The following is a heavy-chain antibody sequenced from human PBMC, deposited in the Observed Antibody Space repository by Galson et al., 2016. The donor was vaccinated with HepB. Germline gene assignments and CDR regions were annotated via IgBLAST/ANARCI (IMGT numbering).Heavy chain of an antibody. CDR3: ARDPGALTGTYQYFDL. J-gene: IGHJ2*01. D-gene: IGHD7-27*01. CDR1: GFTFDDHD. V-gene: IGHV3-9*01. CDR2: ITWNSGAT. Sequence: SLRLSCAASGFTFDDHDMHWVRRAPGRGLEWVARITWNSGATGYAASLSGRFTISRDNAKNSLYLHMSRLTAGDSAIYYCARDPGALTGTYQYFDLWGRGAPVTVSP.